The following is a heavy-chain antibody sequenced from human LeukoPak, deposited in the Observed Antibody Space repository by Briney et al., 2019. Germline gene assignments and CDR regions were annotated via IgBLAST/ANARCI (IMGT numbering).Heavy chain of an antibody. Sequence: SETLSLTCSVSGGSISPYYWSWIRQSPGKGLEWIGHIHYSGSTHYNPSLQSRVSISMDTSKNHFSLKLRSVTAVDTAVYYCARWGHFDTSGYFVVDYWGQGTLVTVSS. J-gene: IGHJ4*02. D-gene: IGHD3-22*01. CDR1: GGSISPYY. CDR2: IHYSGST. V-gene: IGHV4-59*01. CDR3: ARWGHFDTSGYFVVDY.